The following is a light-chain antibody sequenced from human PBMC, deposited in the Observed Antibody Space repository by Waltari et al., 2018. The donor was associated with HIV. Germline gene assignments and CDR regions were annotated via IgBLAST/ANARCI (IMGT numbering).Light chain of an antibody. Sequence: EIVFTQSPGSLSFSPGERAPLSCRASQTVSSSQLAWYQQKPGQAPRRLIYGASTRATGTPDRFSGSGSGTDFTLTITRLEREDFAVYYCQQYGRSPWTFGQGTKVEIK. CDR1: QTVSSSQ. CDR2: GAS. V-gene: IGKV3-20*01. J-gene: IGKJ1*01. CDR3: QQYGRSPWT.